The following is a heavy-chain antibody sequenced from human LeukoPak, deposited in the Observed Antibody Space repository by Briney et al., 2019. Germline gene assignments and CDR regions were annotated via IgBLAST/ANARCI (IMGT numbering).Heavy chain of an antibody. CDR3: ARGVNWFDP. CDR2: INQDGSEE. CDR1: GFTFSDYW. J-gene: IGHJ5*02. Sequence: GGSLRLSCAASGFTFSDYWMTWVRQAPGKGLEWVANINQDGSEEYYVDSVKGRFTISRDNAKNSLYLQMNSLRAEDTAVYYCARGVNWFDPWGQGTLVTVSS. V-gene: IGHV3-7*01.